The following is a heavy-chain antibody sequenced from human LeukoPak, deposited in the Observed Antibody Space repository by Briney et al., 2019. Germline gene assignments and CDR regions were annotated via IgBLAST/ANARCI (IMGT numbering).Heavy chain of an antibody. CDR2: LNHSGST. V-gene: IGHV4-34*01. Sequence: SETLSLTCAVYGGSFSGYYWSWIRQPPGKGLEWIGELNHSGSTNYNPSLKSRVTISVDTSKTQFSLKLRCVTAADTAVYYCAGHTYYDFLSGYKVDVWGKGTTVTVSS. CDR3: AGHTYYDFLSGYKVDV. CDR1: GGSFSGYY. D-gene: IGHD3-3*01. J-gene: IGHJ6*04.